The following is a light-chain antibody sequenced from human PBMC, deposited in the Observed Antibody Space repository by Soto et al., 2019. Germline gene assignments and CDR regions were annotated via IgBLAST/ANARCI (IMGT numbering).Light chain of an antibody. V-gene: IGKV3-11*01. Sequence: ENVLTQSPATLSLSPGERATLSCRANQSGSNYLAWYQQKPGQAPRLLIYDTTNRATGIPARFSGSGSGTDFTLTISGLEPEDFAVYYCQQRGSWPQYTFGGGTKVDIK. CDR3: QQRGSWPQYT. J-gene: IGKJ4*01. CDR1: QSGSNY. CDR2: DTT.